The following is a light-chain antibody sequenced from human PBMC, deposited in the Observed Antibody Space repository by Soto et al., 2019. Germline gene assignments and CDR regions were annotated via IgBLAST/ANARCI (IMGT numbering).Light chain of an antibody. CDR1: SSDVGGYEY. Sequence: QSALTQPPSASGSPGQSVTISRTGSSSDVGGYEYVSWYQQHPVKAPKLIIYEVIKRPSGVPDRFSGSKSGNTASLTVSWLQAEDEADYYCSSYAGSNNLHVLFGGGTKLTVL. CDR2: EVI. CDR3: SSYAGSNNLHVL. V-gene: IGLV2-8*01. J-gene: IGLJ2*01.